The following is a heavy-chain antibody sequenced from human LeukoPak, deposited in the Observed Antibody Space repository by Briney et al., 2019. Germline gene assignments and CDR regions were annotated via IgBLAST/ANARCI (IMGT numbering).Heavy chain of an antibody. D-gene: IGHD3-10*01. CDR2: ISDSGST. J-gene: IGHJ6*03. Sequence: NPPQTLSLTCTVAGGSITSGEYYWGWIRQPPGKGLEWIGYISDSGSTYYSPSLKSRVTISVDTSKNQFSLKLSSVTAADTAVYYCARDLGSGNYPRYYYYMDVCGKGTTVSVSS. CDR1: GGSITSGEYY. CDR3: ARDLGSGNYPRYYYYMDV. V-gene: IGHV4-30-4*08.